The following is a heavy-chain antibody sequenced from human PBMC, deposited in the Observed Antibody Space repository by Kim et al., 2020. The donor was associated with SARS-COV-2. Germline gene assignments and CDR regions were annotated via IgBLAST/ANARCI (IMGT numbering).Heavy chain of an antibody. CDR1: GFTFSSYG. CDR2: IWYDGSNK. D-gene: IGHD2-2*01. J-gene: IGHJ4*02. V-gene: IGHV3-33*01. Sequence: GGSLRLSCAASGFTFSSYGMHWVRQAPGKGLEWVAVIWYDGSNKYYADSVKGRFTISRDNSKNTLYLQMNSLRAEDTAVYYCARDPMGWGGTSRPYYFDYWGQGTLVTVSS. CDR3: ARDPMGWGGTSRPYYFDY.